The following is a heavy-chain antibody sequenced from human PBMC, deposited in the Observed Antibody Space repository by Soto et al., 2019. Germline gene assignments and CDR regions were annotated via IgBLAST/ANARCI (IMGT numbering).Heavy chain of an antibody. CDR2: IGGGDDDT. D-gene: IGHD1-20*01. CDR3: AKDRQDHNSVWDPFDV. J-gene: IGHJ3*01. V-gene: IGHV3-23*01. CDR1: GFTFSIYA. Sequence: EAQLLESGGGLGLPGGSLRLSCAASGFTFSIYAMSWVRQAPAKGLDWVSSIGGGDDDTYYADSVKGRFTISRDNSMKTLILQMSSLRAEDTAIYYCAKDRQDHNSVWDPFDVWGQGTMVTVSS.